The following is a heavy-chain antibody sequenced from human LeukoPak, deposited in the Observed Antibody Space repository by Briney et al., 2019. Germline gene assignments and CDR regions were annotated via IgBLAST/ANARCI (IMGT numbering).Heavy chain of an antibody. J-gene: IGHJ4*02. CDR3: ARHPDEDDFWSGYLDY. Sequence: GESLKISCKGSAVTFNNYWIGWVRQLPGKGLEWMGIIYPGDSDTRYSPSFQGQVTISADKSISTAYLQWSSLKASDTAMYYCARHPDEDDFWSGYLDYWGQGTLVTVSS. D-gene: IGHD3-3*01. CDR2: IYPGDSDT. V-gene: IGHV5-51*01. CDR1: AVTFNNYW.